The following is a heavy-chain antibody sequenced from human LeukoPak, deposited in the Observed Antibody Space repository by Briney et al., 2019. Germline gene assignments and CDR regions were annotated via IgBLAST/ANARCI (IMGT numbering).Heavy chain of an antibody. CDR3: ARDRMLGFYYYYYMDV. V-gene: IGHV4-61*02. Sequence: VSGGSISXXXXXWSXXRQPXXXGXXXXGRIYTSGSTNYNPSLKSRVTISVDTSKNQFSLKLSSVTAADTAVYYCARDRMLGFYYYYYMDVWGKGTTVTVSS. J-gene: IGHJ6*03. D-gene: IGHD3-10*02. CDR2: IYTSGST. CDR1: GGSISXXXXX.